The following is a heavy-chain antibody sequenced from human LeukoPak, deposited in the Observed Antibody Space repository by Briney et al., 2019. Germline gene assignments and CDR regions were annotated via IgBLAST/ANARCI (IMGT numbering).Heavy chain of an antibody. Sequence: GGSLRLSCAASGFTFSSYAMSWVRQAPGKGLEWVSAISGSGGSTYYADSVKGRFTISRDNSKNTLYLQMNSLRAEDTAVYYCAKGKFDSGSYYGDYWGQGTLVTVSS. V-gene: IGHV3-23*01. CDR2: ISGSGGST. J-gene: IGHJ4*02. D-gene: IGHD1-26*01. CDR1: GFTFSSYA. CDR3: AKGKFDSGSYYGDY.